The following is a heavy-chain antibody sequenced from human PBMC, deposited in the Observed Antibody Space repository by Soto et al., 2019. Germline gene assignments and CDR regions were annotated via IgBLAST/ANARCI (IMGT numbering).Heavy chain of an antibody. V-gene: IGHV5-10-1*01. D-gene: IGHD3-22*01. Sequence: PGESLKISCKGSGYSFTSYWISWVRQMPGKGLEWMGRIDPSDSYTNYSPSFQGHVTISADKSISTAYLQWSSLKASDTAMYYCARQRSSGYYFDAFDTWGQGTMVTVSS. J-gene: IGHJ3*02. CDR3: ARQRSSGYYFDAFDT. CDR2: IDPSDSYT. CDR1: GYSFTSYW.